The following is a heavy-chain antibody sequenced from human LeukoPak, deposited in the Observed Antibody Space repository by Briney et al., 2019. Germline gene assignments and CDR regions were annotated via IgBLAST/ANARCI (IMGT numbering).Heavy chain of an antibody. CDR3: ARDRLYYYDSSGYLAPLDY. CDR2: IWFDGNNK. V-gene: IGHV3-33*01. CDR1: GFTFSSYG. J-gene: IGHJ4*02. D-gene: IGHD3-22*01. Sequence: GGSLRLSCAASGFTFSSYGMHWVRQAPGRGLEWVAVIWFDGNNKYYADSVKGRFTISRDNSKNTLYLQMNSLRAEDTAAYYCARDRLYYYDSSGYLAPLDYWGQGTLVTVSS.